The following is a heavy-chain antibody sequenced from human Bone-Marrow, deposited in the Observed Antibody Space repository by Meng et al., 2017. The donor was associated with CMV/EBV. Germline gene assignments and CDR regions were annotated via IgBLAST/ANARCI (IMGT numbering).Heavy chain of an antibody. CDR1: GFTFSSFE. CDR3: ARLNSWSGYLPFYYY. V-gene: IGHV3-48*03. Sequence: GESLKISCAASGFTFSSFEMNWVRQAPGKGLEWVSSITSRGTSVYYADSVKGRFTISRDNAKGSLFLQMNSLRAEDTAVYYCARLNSWSGYLPFYYYFGPGKLVSVSS. D-gene: IGHD3-3*01. J-gene: IGHJ4*02. CDR2: ITSRGTSV.